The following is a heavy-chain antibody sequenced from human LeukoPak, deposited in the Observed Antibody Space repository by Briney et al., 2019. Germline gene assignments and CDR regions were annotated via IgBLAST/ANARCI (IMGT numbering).Heavy chain of an antibody. J-gene: IGHJ4*02. CDR2: IYYSGTT. Sequence: PSETLSLTCTVSGYSISSGYYWGWIRQPPGKGLEWIASIYYSGTTHYNPSHQSRVTMSVDTSKNQFSLKLRSVTAADTAVYHCARKEWVPYYFDYWGQGALVTVSS. CDR1: GYSISSGYY. CDR3: ARKEWVPYYFDY. V-gene: IGHV4-38-2*02. D-gene: IGHD3-3*01.